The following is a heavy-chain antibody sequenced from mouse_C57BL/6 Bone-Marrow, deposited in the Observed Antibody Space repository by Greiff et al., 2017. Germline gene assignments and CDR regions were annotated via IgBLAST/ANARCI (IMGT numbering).Heavy chain of an antibody. D-gene: IGHD2-5*01. CDR2: IDPETGGT. CDR1: GYTFTDYE. Sequence: QVQLKEPGAELVRPGASVTLSCKASGYTFTDYEMHWVKQTPVHGLEWIGAIDPETGGTAYNQKFKGKAILTADKSSSTAYMELRSLTSEDSAVYYCTRRGIVIRFAYWGQGTLVTVSA. V-gene: IGHV1-15*01. CDR3: TRRGIVIRFAY. J-gene: IGHJ3*01.